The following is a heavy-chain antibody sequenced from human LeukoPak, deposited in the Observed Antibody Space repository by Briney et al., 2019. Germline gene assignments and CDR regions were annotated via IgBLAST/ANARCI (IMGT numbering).Heavy chain of an antibody. CDR1: GYTFTSYD. V-gene: IGHV1-8*01. J-gene: IGHJ4*02. CDR2: MNPNSGNT. D-gene: IGHD7-27*01. CDR3: ARVYRVLRRNRGILGY. Sequence: ASVKVSCKASGYTFTSYDINWVRQATGQGLEWMGWMNPNSGNTGYAQKFQGRVTMTRNTSISTAYMELSSLRSEDTAVYYCARVYRVLRRNRGILGYWGQGTLVTVSS.